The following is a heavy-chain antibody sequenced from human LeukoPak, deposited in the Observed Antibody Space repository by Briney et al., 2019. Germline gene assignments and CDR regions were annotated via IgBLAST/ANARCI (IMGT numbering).Heavy chain of an antibody. CDR2: IKSKTDGGTT. J-gene: IGHJ4*02. Sequence: TGGSLRLSCAASGFTFNNAWMSWVRQAPGKGLEWVGRIKSKTDGGTTDYAAPVKGRFTISRDDSKNTLYLQMNSLKTEDTAVYYCAKEGVDYDSSGYLDYWGQGTLVTVSS. CDR1: GFTFNNAW. V-gene: IGHV3-15*01. CDR3: AKEGVDYDSSGYLDY. D-gene: IGHD3-22*01.